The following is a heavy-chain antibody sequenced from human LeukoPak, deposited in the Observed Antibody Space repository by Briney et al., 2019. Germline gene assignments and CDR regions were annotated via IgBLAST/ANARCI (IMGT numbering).Heavy chain of an antibody. CDR2: INHSGST. V-gene: IGHV4-34*01. CDR1: GGSFSGYY. Sequence: SETLSLTCAVYGGSFSGYYWSWIRQPPGEGLEWIGEINHSGSTNYNPSLKSRVTISVDTSKNQFSLKLSSVTAADTAVYYCARPGGHPDYYYYYMDVWGKGTTVTVSS. CDR3: ARPGGHPDYYYYYMDV. D-gene: IGHD1-1*01. J-gene: IGHJ6*03.